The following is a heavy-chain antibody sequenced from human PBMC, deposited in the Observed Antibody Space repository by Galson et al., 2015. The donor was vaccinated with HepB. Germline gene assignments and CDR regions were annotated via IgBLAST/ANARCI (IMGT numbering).Heavy chain of an antibody. D-gene: IGHD1-26*01. Sequence: SVKVSCKASGGTFSSYAISWVRQAPGQGLEWMGGIIPIFGTANYAQKFQGRVTITADESTSTAYMELSSLRSEDTAVYYCARDWEHGGAFDIWGQGTMVTVSS. V-gene: IGHV1-69*13. CDR3: ARDWEHGGAFDI. CDR1: GGTFSSYA. J-gene: IGHJ3*02. CDR2: IIPIFGTA.